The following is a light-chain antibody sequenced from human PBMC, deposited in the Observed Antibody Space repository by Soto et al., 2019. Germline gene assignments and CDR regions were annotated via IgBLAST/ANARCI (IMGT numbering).Light chain of an antibody. CDR3: QSRSSWPPVLT. CDR1: QSVKSY. J-gene: IGKJ4*01. CDR2: DAS. Sequence: ENVLTQSPVTLSLSPGERATLSCRASQSVKSYLAWYQQKPGQAPRLLIYDASNRAAGIPARFSGSGSGTDFTLTISSLDPEDVAVYYCQSRSSWPPVLTFGGGTKVEIK. V-gene: IGKV3-11*01.